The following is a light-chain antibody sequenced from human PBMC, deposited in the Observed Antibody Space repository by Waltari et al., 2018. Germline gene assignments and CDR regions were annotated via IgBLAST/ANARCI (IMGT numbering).Light chain of an antibody. CDR2: DTS. CDR1: QTVGKA. V-gene: IGKV3-20*01. CDR3: QKYDRLPAT. J-gene: IGKJ1*01. Sequence: EIVLTQSPGTLSLSPGETATLSCRASQTVGKALTWYQQKPGQAPRLLIYDTSRRAPGNPDRFSGSVFGTDFSLTISRLEPEDFAVYYCQKYDRLPATFGQGTKVEIK.